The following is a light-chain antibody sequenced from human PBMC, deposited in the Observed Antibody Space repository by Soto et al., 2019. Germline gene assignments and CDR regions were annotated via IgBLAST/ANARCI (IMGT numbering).Light chain of an antibody. V-gene: IGLV2-14*01. CDR3: ASLTTTNFV. CDR1: SSDVGAYNL. J-gene: IGLJ1*01. Sequence: QSVLTQPASVSGSPGQSITISCTGTSSDVGAYNLVSWYQHHPVKAPKLMISEVSNRPSGVSDRFSGSKSGNTASLTISGLQAEDEADYYCASLTTTNFVFGTGTKVTVL. CDR2: EVS.